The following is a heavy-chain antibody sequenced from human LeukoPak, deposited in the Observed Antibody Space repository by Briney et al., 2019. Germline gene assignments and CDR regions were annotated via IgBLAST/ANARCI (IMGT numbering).Heavy chain of an antibody. CDR1: GFTFSSYA. V-gene: IGHV3-23*01. CDR3: AGVHVTVGSFY. D-gene: IGHD3-10*01. Sequence: GGSLRLSCAASGFTFSSYAMSWVRQAPGKGLEWVSAISGSGGSTYYADSVKGRFTISRDNSKNTLYLQMDSLTTEDTAVYYCAGVHVTVGSFYWGQGTLVTVSS. J-gene: IGHJ4*02. CDR2: ISGSGGST.